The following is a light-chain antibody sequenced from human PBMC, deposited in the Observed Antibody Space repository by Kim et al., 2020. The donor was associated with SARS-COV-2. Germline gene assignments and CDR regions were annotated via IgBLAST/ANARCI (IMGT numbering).Light chain of an antibody. Sequence: GRSGTISGSGTSSDVGGYDRVSWYRQPPGTAPNLMVYEVSYRPSGVADRFSGSKSGNTASLTISGLQAEDEADYYCSSYTSSSLYVFGTGTKVTVL. J-gene: IGLJ1*01. V-gene: IGLV2-18*02. CDR3: SSYTSSSLYV. CDR1: SSDVGGYDR. CDR2: EVS.